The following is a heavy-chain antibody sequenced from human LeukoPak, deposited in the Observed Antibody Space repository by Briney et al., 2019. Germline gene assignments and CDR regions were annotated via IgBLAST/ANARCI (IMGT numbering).Heavy chain of an antibody. V-gene: IGHV3-23*01. Sequence: PGGSLRLSCAASGFTFSSHAMNWVRQAPGKGLEWVSGTSGSGGSTFYADSVKGRFSISRDNSKNTLYLQMNSLRVDDTAVYFCAKDPYYDSSGRYYYYFYMDVWGKGTTVTVSS. D-gene: IGHD3-22*01. CDR3: AKDPYYDSSGRYYYYFYMDV. CDR1: GFTFSSHA. J-gene: IGHJ6*03. CDR2: TSGSGGST.